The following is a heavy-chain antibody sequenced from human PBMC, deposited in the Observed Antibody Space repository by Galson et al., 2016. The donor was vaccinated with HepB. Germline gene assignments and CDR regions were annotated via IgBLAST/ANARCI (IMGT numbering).Heavy chain of an antibody. CDR1: GFTFSTYG. J-gene: IGHJ4*02. CDR2: ISYDGKSE. Sequence: SLRLSCAASGFTFSTYGMHWVRQAPGKGLEWVALISYDGKSESYADSVKGRFTISRDNSKKTLYLQMNSLRAEDTAVYYCAKDGRIYCSSASCHDHFHYWGQGTLVTVSS. CDR3: AKDGRIYCSSASCHDHFHY. D-gene: IGHD2-2*01. V-gene: IGHV3-30*18.